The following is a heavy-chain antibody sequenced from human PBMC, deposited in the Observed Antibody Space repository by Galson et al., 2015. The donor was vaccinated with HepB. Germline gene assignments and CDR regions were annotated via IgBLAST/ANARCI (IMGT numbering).Heavy chain of an antibody. CDR2: ISAYNGNT. Sequence: SCKASGYTFTSHGISWVRQAPGQGLEWMGWISAYNGNTNYAQKLQGRVTMTTDTSTSTAYMELRSLRSDDTAVYYCARDGSSSWYPNWFDPWGQGTLVTVSS. D-gene: IGHD6-13*01. V-gene: IGHV1-18*01. CDR1: GYTFTSHG. CDR3: ARDGSSSWYPNWFDP. J-gene: IGHJ5*02.